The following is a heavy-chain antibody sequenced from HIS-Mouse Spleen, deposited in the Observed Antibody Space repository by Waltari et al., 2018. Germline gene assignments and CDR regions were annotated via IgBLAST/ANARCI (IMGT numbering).Heavy chain of an antibody. D-gene: IGHD6-6*01. CDR2: ISSSSSTI. CDR1: GFTFSSYS. Sequence: EVQLVESGGGLVQPGGSLRLSCAASGFTFSSYSMNWVRQAPGKGLEWVSYISSSSSTIYYADSVKGRFTISRDNAKNSLYLQMNSLRAEDTAVYYCARDQSIAARTGIDYWGQGTLVTVSS. CDR3: ARDQSIAARTGIDY. J-gene: IGHJ4*02. V-gene: IGHV3-48*01.